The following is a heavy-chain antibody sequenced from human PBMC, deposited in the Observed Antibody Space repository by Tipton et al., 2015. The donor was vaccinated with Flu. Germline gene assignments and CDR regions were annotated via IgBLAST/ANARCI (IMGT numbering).Heavy chain of an antibody. CDR3: ARVWGYSYYFDY. J-gene: IGHJ4*02. Sequence: SLRLSCAASGFTFSSYEMNWVRQAPGKGLEWVSYISNSDTTIYYADSVKGRFIISRDNAKNSLYLQMYSLRADDTGVYYCARVWGYSYYFDYWGQGTLVTVSS. V-gene: IGHV3-48*03. D-gene: IGHD3-16*01. CDR2: ISNSDTTI. CDR1: GFTFSSYE.